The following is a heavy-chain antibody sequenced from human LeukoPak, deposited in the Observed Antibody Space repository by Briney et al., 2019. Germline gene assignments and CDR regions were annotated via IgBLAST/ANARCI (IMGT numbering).Heavy chain of an antibody. Sequence: GSLSLSYAASGFTFSDYYMSWIRPAPGKRLGWVSYISSSSSYTNYADSVKGRFTISRDNAKNSLYLQMNSLRAEDTAVYYCARGSRGADYWGQGTLVTVSS. J-gene: IGHJ4*02. V-gene: IGHV3-11*06. CDR2: ISSSSSYT. CDR1: GFTFSDYY. CDR3: ARGSRGADY. D-gene: IGHD3-10*01.